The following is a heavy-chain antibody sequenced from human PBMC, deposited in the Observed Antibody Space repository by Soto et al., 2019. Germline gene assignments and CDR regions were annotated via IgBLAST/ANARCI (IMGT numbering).Heavy chain of an antibody. V-gene: IGHV1-18*01. D-gene: IGHD3-10*02. CDR1: GYTFSNFG. CDR3: ARGVRVSAYHDYDMDV. CDR2: INTDKGDT. Sequence: QVQLVQSGAEVKKPGASLKVSCKASGYTFSNFGVSWVRQSPGQGLEWSGWINTDKGDTNYCQKFQARATMTTDTFTNTDYMEVRGLRSDDTAVYYCARGVRVSAYHDYDMDVWGEGTTVTVSS. J-gene: IGHJ6*03.